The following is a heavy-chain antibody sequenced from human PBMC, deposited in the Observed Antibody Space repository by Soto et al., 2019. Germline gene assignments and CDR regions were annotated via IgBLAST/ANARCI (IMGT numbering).Heavy chain of an antibody. CDR3: ARGLSWSPYFES. V-gene: IGHV4-59*11. CDR2: LYYSGTT. Sequence: LSLTCTVSGASISTQSWNWIRQAPGKGLEWIGYLYYSGTTNYNPSLKSRVTISADTSKNQVSLKLTSVTAADTAVYSCARGLSWSPYFESWGQGILVNRLL. J-gene: IGHJ4*02. CDR1: GASISTQS. D-gene: IGHD3-3*01.